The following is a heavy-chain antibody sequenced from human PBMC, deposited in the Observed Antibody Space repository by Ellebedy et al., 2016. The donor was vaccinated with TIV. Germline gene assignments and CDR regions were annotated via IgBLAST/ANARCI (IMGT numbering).Heavy chain of an antibody. D-gene: IGHD5-18*01. CDR3: ARDMNSYGYSRHYYYGMDV. V-gene: IGHV1-46*04. Sequence: ASVKVSCKASGYTFTSYAMHWVRQAPGQGLEWMGIINPSGGSTSYAQKLQGRVTMTRDTSTSTVYMELSSLRSEDTAVYYCARDMNSYGYSRHYYYGMDVWGQGTTVTVSS. CDR2: INPSGGST. J-gene: IGHJ6*02. CDR1: GYTFTSYA.